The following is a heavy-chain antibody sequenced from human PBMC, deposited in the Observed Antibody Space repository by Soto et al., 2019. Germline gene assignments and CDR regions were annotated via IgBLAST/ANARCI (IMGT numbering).Heavy chain of an antibody. V-gene: IGHV3-48*01. CDR1: GFTFSSYS. CDR3: SRVTRVAARPAYTDV. CDR2: ISPSSSTI. J-gene: IGHJ6*03. Sequence: GGSLRLSCAASGFTFSSYSMNWVRQAPGKGLEWFSYISPSSSTIYYADSVKGRFTISRDNAKNSLYLQMNSLTAEDTAVYYCSRVTRVAARPAYTDVWGKGTTVTVSS. D-gene: IGHD6-6*01.